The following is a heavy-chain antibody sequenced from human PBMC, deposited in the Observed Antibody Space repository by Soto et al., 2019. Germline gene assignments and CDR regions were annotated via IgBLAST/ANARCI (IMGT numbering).Heavy chain of an antibody. CDR1: GFTFSSYA. CDR3: ASGIYYYYYGMDV. J-gene: IGHJ6*02. CDR2: ISYDGSNE. D-gene: IGHD1-1*01. Sequence: QVQLVESGGGVVQPGRSLRLSCAASGFTFSSYAMHWVRQAPGKGLEWVAVISYDGSNEYYADSVKGRFTISRDNSKNTLYLQMNSLRAEDTAVYYCASGIYYYYYGMDVWGQGTTVTVSS. V-gene: IGHV3-30-3*01.